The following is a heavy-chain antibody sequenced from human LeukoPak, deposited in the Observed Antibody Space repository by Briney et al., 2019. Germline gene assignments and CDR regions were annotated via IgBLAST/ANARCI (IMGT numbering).Heavy chain of an antibody. Sequence: GGSLRLSCAASGFTFDDHGMNWVRQAPGKGLEWVSGITGRGESTYYAGSVKGRFTISRDNSKNTLYLQMNSLRAEDTAVYYCAKDRRLAAFDYGGQGTLVTVSS. V-gene: IGHV3-23*01. CDR1: GFTFDDHG. J-gene: IGHJ4*02. D-gene: IGHD6-25*01. CDR3: AKDRRLAAFDY. CDR2: ITGRGEST.